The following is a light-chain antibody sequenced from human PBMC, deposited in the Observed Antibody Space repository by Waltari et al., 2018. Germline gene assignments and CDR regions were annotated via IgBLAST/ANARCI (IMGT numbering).Light chain of an antibody. CDR3: SSKGGSNNLV. CDR1: SSDVGSYTS. CDR2: EVS. J-gene: IGLJ3*02. Sequence: QSALTQPPSASGSPGQSVTISCTGTSSDVGSYTSVSWFQHHPGKAPKLIIYEVSKRPSGVPDRFSGSKSDNAASLTVSGIQAEDEADYYCSSKGGSNNLVFGGGTKLTVL. V-gene: IGLV2-8*01.